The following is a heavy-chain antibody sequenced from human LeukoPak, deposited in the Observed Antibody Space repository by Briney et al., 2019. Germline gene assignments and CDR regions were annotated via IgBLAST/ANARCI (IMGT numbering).Heavy chain of an antibody. J-gene: IGHJ4*02. Sequence: GGSLRLSCAASGFTFSSYAMHWVRQAPGKGLEWVAVISYDGSNKYYADSVKGRFTISRDNSKNTLYLQMNSLRTEDTAVYYCARDGYGLDAPMVSTIFDRWGQGTLVTVSS. CDR1: GFTFSSYA. D-gene: IGHD5-18*01. CDR3: ARDGYGLDAPMVSTIFDR. CDR2: ISYDGSNK. V-gene: IGHV3-30-3*01.